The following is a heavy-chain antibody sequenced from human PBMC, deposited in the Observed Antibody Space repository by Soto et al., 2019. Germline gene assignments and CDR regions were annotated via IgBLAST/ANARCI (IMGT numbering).Heavy chain of an antibody. V-gene: IGHV4-31*03. D-gene: IGHD3-9*01. Sequence: SETLSLTCTVSGGSISSGGYYWSWIRQHPGKGLEWIGYIYYSGTTYYNPGLKCRVTIAVGTSKNQFSLKLSSVTAADTAVYYCARSRGSYYDILTGYSPFVEIDYWGQGTLVTVSS. CDR1: GGSISSGGYY. J-gene: IGHJ4*02. CDR2: IYYSGTT. CDR3: ARSRGSYYDILTGYSPFVEIDY.